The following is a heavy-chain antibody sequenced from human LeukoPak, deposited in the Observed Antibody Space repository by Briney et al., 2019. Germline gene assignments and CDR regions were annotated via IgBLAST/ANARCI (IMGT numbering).Heavy chain of an antibody. Sequence: GGSLRLSCAASGFTFSSYAMSWVRQAPGKGLEWVSAISGSGGSTYYADSVKGRFTISRDNSKNTLYLQMNSLRAEDTAVYYCARDLLWVGTLGYWGQGTLVTVSS. CDR3: ARDLLWVGTLGY. CDR2: ISGSGGST. J-gene: IGHJ4*02. D-gene: IGHD3-10*01. V-gene: IGHV3-23*01. CDR1: GFTFSSYA.